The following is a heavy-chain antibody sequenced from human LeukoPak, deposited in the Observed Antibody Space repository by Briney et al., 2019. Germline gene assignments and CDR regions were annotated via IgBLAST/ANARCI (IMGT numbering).Heavy chain of an antibody. CDR2: IKQDGSEK. CDR1: GFTFSSYW. Sequence: GGSLRLSCEASGFTFSSYWMSWVRQAPGKGLEWVANIKQDGSEKYYVDSVKGRFTISRDNAKNSLYLQMNSLRAEDTAVYYCARAVELLAYFDYWGQGTLVTVSS. V-gene: IGHV3-7*01. D-gene: IGHD1-26*01. CDR3: ARAVELLAYFDY. J-gene: IGHJ4*02.